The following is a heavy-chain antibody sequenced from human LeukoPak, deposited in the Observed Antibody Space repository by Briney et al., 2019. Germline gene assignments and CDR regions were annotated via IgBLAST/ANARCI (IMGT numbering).Heavy chain of an antibody. CDR2: IDHENGEE. J-gene: IGHJ4*02. CDR1: GYSLSELL. Sequence: GASVKVSCKVSGYSLSELLIHWVRQPLGKGLEWMAGIDHENGEEVSAQNFQGRVTVAKDTSTDTAYMELSGLKSDDSAIYYCATEGDYSLDYWGQGTLVIVSP. CDR3: ATEGDYSLDY. D-gene: IGHD2-15*01. V-gene: IGHV1-24*01.